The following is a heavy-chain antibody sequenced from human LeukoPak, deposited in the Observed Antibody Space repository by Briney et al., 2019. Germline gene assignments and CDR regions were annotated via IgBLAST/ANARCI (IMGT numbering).Heavy chain of an antibody. Sequence: GGSLRLSCAASGFTFSTFAMVWVRQPPGKGLEWDSSTFPSGGEIHYADSVRGRFTISRDNSKSTLSLQMNSLRAEDTAVYYCAKGGSYLSAFDIWGQGTMVTVSS. CDR3: AKGGSYLSAFDI. CDR1: GFTFSTFA. J-gene: IGHJ3*02. V-gene: IGHV3-23*01. CDR2: TFPSGGEI. D-gene: IGHD1-26*01.